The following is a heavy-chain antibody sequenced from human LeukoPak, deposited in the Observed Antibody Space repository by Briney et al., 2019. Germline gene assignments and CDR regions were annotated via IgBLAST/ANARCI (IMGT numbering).Heavy chain of an antibody. J-gene: IGHJ5*02. Sequence: ASVKVSCKTSGYTFSSYGINWVRQAPGQGLEWMGWISTYNGGTHYAQNLQGRVTMTTDTSTSTAYMELRSLTFDDSALYYCVRGILSDDTLTGPWGQGTLVTVSS. D-gene: IGHD3-9*01. CDR2: ISTYNGGT. V-gene: IGHV1-18*01. CDR1: GYTFSSYG. CDR3: VRGILSDDTLTGP.